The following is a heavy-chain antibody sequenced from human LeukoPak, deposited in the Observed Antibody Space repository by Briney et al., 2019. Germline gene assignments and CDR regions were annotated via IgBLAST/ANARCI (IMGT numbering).Heavy chain of an antibody. D-gene: IGHD1-26*01. CDR1: GFTFSSYT. CDR2: ISSSSSYI. J-gene: IGHJ4*02. V-gene: IGHV3-21*01. CDR3: ARWYSGSQYFGY. Sequence: GGSLRLSCAASGFTFSSYTMNWIRQPPGKGLEWVPSISSSSSYIYYPDSVKGRFTISRDNAKNSLYLQMNSLRAEDTAVYYCARWYSGSQYFGYWGQGTLVTVSS.